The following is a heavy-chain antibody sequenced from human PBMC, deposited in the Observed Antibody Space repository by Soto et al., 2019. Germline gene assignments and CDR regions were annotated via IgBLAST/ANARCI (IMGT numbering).Heavy chain of an antibody. CDR1: GYTFTSYG. CDR2: ISAYNGNT. Sequence: GPSVKVSCKASGYTFTSYGISWVRQAPGQGLEWMGWISAYNGNTNYAQKLQGRVTMTTDTSTSTAYMELRSLRSDDTAVYYCARGTYYYDSSGAHPLYGMDVWGQGTTVTVSS. D-gene: IGHD3-22*01. CDR3: ARGTYYYDSSGAHPLYGMDV. V-gene: IGHV1-18*01. J-gene: IGHJ6*02.